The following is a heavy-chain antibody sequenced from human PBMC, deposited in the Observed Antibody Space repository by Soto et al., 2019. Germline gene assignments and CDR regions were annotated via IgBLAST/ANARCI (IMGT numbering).Heavy chain of an antibody. J-gene: IGHJ5*02. D-gene: IGHD3-10*01. Sequence: SETMALTCAVSGGSIGSSRWWSWVRKPPGKGLEWIGDIYYTGSTNYNPSLKSRVTISVDRSNNQFSLKLASVTAADTAVYYCARVGLWFGELFPATWFDPWGQGIMVTVSS. CDR2: IYYTGST. CDR3: ARVGLWFGELFPATWFDP. CDR1: GGSIGSSRW. V-gene: IGHV4-4*02.